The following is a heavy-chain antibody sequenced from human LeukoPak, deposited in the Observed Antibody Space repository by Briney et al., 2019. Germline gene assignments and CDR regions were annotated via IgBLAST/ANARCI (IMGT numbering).Heavy chain of an antibody. CDR1: GGSLSGYY. J-gene: IGHJ4*02. CDR3: ARGGGEMATIIGFDY. Sequence: SETLSLTCAVYGGSLSGYYWSWIRQPPGKGLEWIGEINHSGSTNYNPSLKSRVTISVDTSKNQFSLKLSSVTAADTAVYYCARGGGEMATIIGFDYWGQGTLVTVSS. V-gene: IGHV4-34*01. D-gene: IGHD5-12*01. CDR2: INHSGST.